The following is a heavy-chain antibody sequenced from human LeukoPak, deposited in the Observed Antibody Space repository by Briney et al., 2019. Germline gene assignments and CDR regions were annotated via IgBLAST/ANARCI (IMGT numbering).Heavy chain of an antibody. CDR1: GGSFSGYY. CDR3: ARGWYVTSAIDY. J-gene: IGHJ4*02. V-gene: IGHV4-34*01. Sequence: SETLSLTCAVYGGSFSGYYWSWIRQPPGKGPEWIGEINHSGSTNYNPSLKSRVTISVDTSKNQFSLKLSSVTAADTAVYYCARGWYVTSAIDYWGQGTLVTVSS. D-gene: IGHD6-13*01. CDR2: INHSGST.